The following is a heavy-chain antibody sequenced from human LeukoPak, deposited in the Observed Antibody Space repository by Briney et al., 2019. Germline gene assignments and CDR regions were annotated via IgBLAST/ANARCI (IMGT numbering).Heavy chain of an antibody. CDR1: GFTFSSCW. D-gene: IGHD3-22*01. Sequence: GGSLRPSCAASGFTFSSCWMTWVRQAPGKGLEWVANIKEDGSKKNYVDSVKGRFTIFRDNAKNSLYLQMNSLRAEDTAVYYCATPVDYYDSSGYHQGGDWGQGTLVTVSS. CDR3: ATPVDYYDSSGYHQGGD. CDR2: IKEDGSKK. V-gene: IGHV3-7*03. J-gene: IGHJ4*02.